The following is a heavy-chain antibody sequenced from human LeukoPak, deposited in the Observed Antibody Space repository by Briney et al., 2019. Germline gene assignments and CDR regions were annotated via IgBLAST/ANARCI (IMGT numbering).Heavy chain of an antibody. CDR1: GFSLSTSGMC. D-gene: IGHD3-10*01. V-gene: IGHV2-70*11. J-gene: IGHJ4*02. Sequence: SGPALVKPTQTLTLTCTFSGFSLSTSGMCVSWIRQPPGKALEWLARIDWDDDKYYSTSLKTRLTISKDTSKNQVVLTMTNMDPVDTATYYCAQTGGYYGSGSYSNWGQGTLVTVSS. CDR3: AQTGGYYGSGSYSN. CDR2: IDWDDDK.